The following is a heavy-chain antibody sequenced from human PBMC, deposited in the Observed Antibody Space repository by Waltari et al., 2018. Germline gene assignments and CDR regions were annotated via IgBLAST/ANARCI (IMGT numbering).Heavy chain of an antibody. CDR1: GLLFRGYW. CDR2: IKADGSDQ. J-gene: IGHJ4*02. CDR3: ARDFNWGWDF. Sequence: EVQLVESGGTLVQPGGSLRLSCAASGLLFRGYWIPWVRKAQGKGLEWVGNIKADGSDQYYVDSVRGRFTISRDNAENSLYLQMNSLIADDTAIYYCARDFNWGWDFWGQGTLVTVSS. D-gene: IGHD7-27*01. V-gene: IGHV3-7*03.